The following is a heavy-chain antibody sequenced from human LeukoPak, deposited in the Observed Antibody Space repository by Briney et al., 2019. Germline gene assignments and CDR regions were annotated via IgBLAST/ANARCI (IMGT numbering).Heavy chain of an antibody. Sequence: GASVKVSCKASGYTFTGYYIHWVRQAPGQGPEWMGLMNPTSGGTEYTQKFQGRVSMTRDTSTSTAYMELSSLRSDDTAIYYCARDVGVPGCGNALDYWGQGTLVTVSS. V-gene: IGHV1-2*02. J-gene: IGHJ4*02. D-gene: IGHD2-8*01. CDR1: GYTFTGYY. CDR2: MNPTSGGT. CDR3: ARDVGVPGCGNALDY.